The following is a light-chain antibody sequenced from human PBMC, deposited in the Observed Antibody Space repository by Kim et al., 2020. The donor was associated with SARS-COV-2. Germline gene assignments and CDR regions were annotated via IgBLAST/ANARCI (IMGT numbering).Light chain of an antibody. CDR2: AAS. J-gene: IGKJ1*01. V-gene: IGKV1D-16*01. CDR3: QQYNSYPPT. Sequence: SVGDRDTLSCRASQGFSSGCAWYQRKPEQAPQSLFYAASALSTGVPSRFSGSGSGTDFTLPTCSLQSEDFAIHYCQQYNSYPPTFGQGTTVDIK. CDR1: QGFSSG.